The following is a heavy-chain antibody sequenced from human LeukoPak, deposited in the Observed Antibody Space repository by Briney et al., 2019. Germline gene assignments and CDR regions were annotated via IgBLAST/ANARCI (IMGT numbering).Heavy chain of an antibody. Sequence: GRSLRLSCAASGSPFSRYSMNWVRQAPGEGPEWVSSITSSSSNKDYVDSVKGRFTVSRDNAKNSLYLQMDSLRVEDTAVYYCARDPPSRGTRYFDYWGQGILVTVSS. CDR1: GSPFSRYS. J-gene: IGHJ4*02. CDR2: ITSSSSNK. CDR3: ARDPPSRGTRYFDY. D-gene: IGHD3-16*01. V-gene: IGHV3-21*01.